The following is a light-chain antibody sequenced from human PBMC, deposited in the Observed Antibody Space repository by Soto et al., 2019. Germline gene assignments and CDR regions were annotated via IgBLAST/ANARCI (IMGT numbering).Light chain of an antibody. J-gene: IGKJ2*01. CDR1: QSVSYY. CDR2: DAS. Sequence: EIVLTQSPGTLSLSPGERATLSCRASQSVSYYLAWYQQKPGQAPRLLIYDASSRATGVPDRFSGSGSGTDFTLTISSLQPDDFATYYCQQYNTYSYTFGQGTKV. V-gene: IGKV3-20*01. CDR3: QQYNTYSYT.